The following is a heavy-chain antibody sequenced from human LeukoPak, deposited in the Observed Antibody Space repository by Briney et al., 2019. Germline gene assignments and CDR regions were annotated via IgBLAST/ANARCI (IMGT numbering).Heavy chain of an antibody. CDR1: GGTFNNST. D-gene: IGHD3-10*01. J-gene: IGHJ6*02. CDR3: ARDLYYGFRMDV. V-gene: IGHV1-69*13. Sequence: GASVKVSCKASGGTFNNSTITWVRQAPGQGLEWMGGIIPFFGTANYTQTFQGRVTITAGEFTSTAYMELSSLRSEDTAVYYCARDLYYGFRMDVWGQGTTVTVSS. CDR2: IIPFFGTA.